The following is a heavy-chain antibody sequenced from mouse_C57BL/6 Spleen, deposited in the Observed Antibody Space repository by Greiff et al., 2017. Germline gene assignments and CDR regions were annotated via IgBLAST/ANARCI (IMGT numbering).Heavy chain of an antibody. D-gene: IGHD2-4*01. Sequence: QVQLQQPGAELVKPGASVKLSCKASGYTFTSYWMYWVKQRPGQGLEWIGMIHPNGGSTNYNETFKSQATLTVDKSSSTDYMQLSSLTSEDSAVYYCARNLYYDYDRAWFAYWGQGTLVTVSA. CDR2: IHPNGGST. CDR3: ARNLYYDYDRAWFAY. V-gene: IGHV1-64*01. CDR1: GYTFTSYW. J-gene: IGHJ3*01.